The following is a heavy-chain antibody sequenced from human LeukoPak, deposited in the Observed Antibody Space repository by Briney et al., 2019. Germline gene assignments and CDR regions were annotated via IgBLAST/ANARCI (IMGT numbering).Heavy chain of an antibody. D-gene: IGHD3-22*01. CDR3: AKSPSGYYFYFDY. J-gene: IGHJ4*02. Sequence: GGSLRLSCAASGFTFSSYWMSWVRQAPGKGLEWVANIKQDGSEKYYVDSVKGRFTISRDNSKNTLYLQMNSLRAEDTAVYYCAKSPSGYYFYFDYWGQGTLVTVSS. CDR2: IKQDGSEK. CDR1: GFTFSSYW. V-gene: IGHV3-7*01.